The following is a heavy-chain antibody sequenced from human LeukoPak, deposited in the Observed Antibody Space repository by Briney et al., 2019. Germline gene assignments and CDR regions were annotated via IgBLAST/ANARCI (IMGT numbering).Heavy chain of an antibody. V-gene: IGHV4-38-2*02. D-gene: IGHD3-3*01. J-gene: IGHJ5*02. CDR3: ARDHLANLASRLFDP. CDR2: VHHSGRT. CDR1: GGSISSYY. Sequence: SETLSLTCTVSGGSISSYYWSWIRQPPGKGLEWIGSVHHSGRTYYNPSLKSRVTISVDTSKNQFSLKLNSVTAADTAVYYCARDHLANLASRLFDPWGQGSLVTVSS.